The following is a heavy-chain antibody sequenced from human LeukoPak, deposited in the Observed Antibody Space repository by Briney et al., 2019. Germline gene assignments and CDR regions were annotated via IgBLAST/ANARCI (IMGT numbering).Heavy chain of an antibody. D-gene: IGHD6-19*01. V-gene: IGHV3-23*01. Sequence: GGTLRLSCAASGFTFSSYGMSWVRQAPGKGLEWVSAISGSGGSTYYADSVKGRFTISRDNSKNTLYLQMNSLRAEDTAVYYCAKGKASGWYIVDYWGQGTLVTVSS. CDR1: GFTFSSYG. CDR3: AKGKASGWYIVDY. CDR2: ISGSGGST. J-gene: IGHJ4*02.